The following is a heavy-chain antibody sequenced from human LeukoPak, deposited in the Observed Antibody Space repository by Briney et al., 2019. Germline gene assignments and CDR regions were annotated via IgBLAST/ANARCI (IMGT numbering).Heavy chain of an antibody. D-gene: IGHD6-13*01. CDR1: GFTFNAYW. CDR3: ARGTIAAPGTDY. J-gene: IGHJ4*02. V-gene: IGHV3-7*01. CDR2: MNQGGSVK. Sequence: PGGSLRLSCAASGFTFNAYWMDWVRQAPGKGLEWVANMNQGGSVKHHADSVRGRFTISRDNAESSLYLQMNSLRAEDTAVYYCARGTIAAPGTDYWGQGVLVTVSS.